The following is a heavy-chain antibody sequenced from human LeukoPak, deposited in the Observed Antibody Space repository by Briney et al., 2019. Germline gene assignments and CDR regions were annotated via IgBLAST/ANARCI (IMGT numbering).Heavy chain of an antibody. CDR3: ARHIPGRWELFDY. V-gene: IGHV4-39*01. CDR1: GGSISSSSYY. CDR2: IYYSGST. J-gene: IGHJ4*02. D-gene: IGHD1-26*01. Sequence: SETLSLTCTVSGGSISSSSYYWGWIRQPPGKGLEWIGSIYYSGSTYYNPSLKSRVTMSVDTSKNQFSLKLSSVTAADTAVYYCARHIPGRWELFDYWDQGTLVTVSS.